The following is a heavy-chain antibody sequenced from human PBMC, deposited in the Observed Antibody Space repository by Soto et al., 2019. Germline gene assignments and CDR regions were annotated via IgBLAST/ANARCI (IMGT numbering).Heavy chain of an antibody. Sequence: QVQLVQSGAEVKKPGSSVRASCKASGTIFSSYTISWVRQAPGQGLEWMGRIIPILGETNSAQKFQGRVTLTADKSTNTAYMELNSLRLEDTAVYYCARGLGGRMDDWGQGTTVTVSS. V-gene: IGHV1-69*08. CDR1: GTIFSSYT. J-gene: IGHJ6*02. CDR3: ARGLGGRMDD. CDR2: IIPILGET. D-gene: IGHD3-16*01.